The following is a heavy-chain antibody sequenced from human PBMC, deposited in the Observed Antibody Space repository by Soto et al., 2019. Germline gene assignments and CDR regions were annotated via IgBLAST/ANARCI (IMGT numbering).Heavy chain of an antibody. CDR2: ISSSSYI. V-gene: IGHV3-21*01. D-gene: IGHD6-13*01. CDR3: AREGPQLVPDY. CDR1: GFTFSSYS. J-gene: IGHJ4*02. Sequence: GGSLRLSCAASGFTFSSYSMNWVRQAPGKGLEWVSSISSSSYIYYADSVKGRFTISRDNAKNSLYLQMNSLRAEDTAVYYCAREGPQLVPDYWGQGTLVTVS.